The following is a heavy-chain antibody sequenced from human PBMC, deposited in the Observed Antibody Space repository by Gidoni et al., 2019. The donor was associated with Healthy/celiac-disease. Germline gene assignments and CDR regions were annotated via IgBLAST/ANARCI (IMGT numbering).Heavy chain of an antibody. J-gene: IGHJ4*02. Sequence: QLQLQESGPGLVQPSETMYLTCTVSGGSISRSSYYWGWIRQPPGKGLEWSGSIYYSGSTYYNPSLKSRVTISVDTSKNPFSLKLSSVTAADTAVYYCARHLPGGFDYWGQGTLVTVSS. V-gene: IGHV4-39*01. CDR3: ARHLPGGFDY. CDR2: IYYSGST. CDR1: GGSISRSSYY. D-gene: IGHD2-15*01.